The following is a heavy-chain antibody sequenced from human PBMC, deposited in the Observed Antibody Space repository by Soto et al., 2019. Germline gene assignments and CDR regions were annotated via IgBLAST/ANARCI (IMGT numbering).Heavy chain of an antibody. CDR1: GYSVINCW. Sequence: EVQLVKSGAEVKKPGESLKISCKGSGYSVINCWIGWVRQMPGKGLEWMGIIYPGDSDTRYSPSFQGQVTISADKSISTAYLQWSSLKASDSAIYYCARHYYGSGSYYSAFDIWGQGTMVTVSS. V-gene: IGHV5-51*01. D-gene: IGHD3-10*01. CDR2: IYPGDSDT. J-gene: IGHJ3*02. CDR3: ARHYYGSGSYYSAFDI.